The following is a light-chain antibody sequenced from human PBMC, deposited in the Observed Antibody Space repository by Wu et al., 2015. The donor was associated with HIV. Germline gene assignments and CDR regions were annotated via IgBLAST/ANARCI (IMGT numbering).Light chain of an antibody. CDR1: QSVSSN. V-gene: IGKV3-15*01. CDR2: GAS. Sequence: EIVMTQSPATLSVSPGERATLSCRASQSVSSNLAWYQQKPGQAPRLLIYGASTRATGIPARFSGSGSATEFTFTISSLQPDDFASYYCQQYNSYPLTFGGGTRVEIK. CDR3: QQYNSYPLT. J-gene: IGKJ4*01.